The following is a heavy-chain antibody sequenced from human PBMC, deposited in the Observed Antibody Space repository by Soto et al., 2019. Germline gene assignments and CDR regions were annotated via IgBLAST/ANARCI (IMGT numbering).Heavy chain of an antibody. Sequence: SETLSLTCTVSGGSISSYYWSWIRQPPGKGLEWIGYIYYSGSTNYNPSLKSRVTISVDTSKNQFSLKLSSVTAADTAVYYCARGGGGWYLYFPHWGQGTLVTVAS. CDR2: IYYSGST. J-gene: IGHJ1*01. D-gene: IGHD6-19*01. V-gene: IGHV4-59*01. CDR3: ARGGGGWYLYFPH. CDR1: GGSISSYY.